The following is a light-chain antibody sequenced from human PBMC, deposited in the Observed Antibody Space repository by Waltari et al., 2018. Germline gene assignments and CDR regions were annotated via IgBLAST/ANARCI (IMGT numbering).Light chain of an antibody. Sequence: QSALTQPASVSGSPGQSITISCTGTSSDVGSYTLVSWYQQQPGKAPKLLIYAVSKRPSGASARFSGSTYGNTASLPIFGLQAEDEADYYCCSYAASTTRWVFGGGTKLTVL. J-gene: IGLJ3*02. V-gene: IGLV2-23*02. CDR2: AVS. CDR1: SSDVGSYTL. CDR3: CSYAASTTRWV.